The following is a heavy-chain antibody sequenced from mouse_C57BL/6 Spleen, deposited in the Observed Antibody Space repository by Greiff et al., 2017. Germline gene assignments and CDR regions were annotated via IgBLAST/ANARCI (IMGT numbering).Heavy chain of an antibody. V-gene: IGHV1-55*01. CDR1: GYTFTSYW. J-gene: IGHJ4*01. CDR3: ARNDYAVMDY. D-gene: IGHD1-1*01. CDR2: IYPGSGST. Sequence: QVQLQQSGAELVKPGASVKMSCKASGYTFTSYWITWVKQRPGQGLEWIGDIYPGSGSTNYNEKFKSKATRTVDTSSSTAYMQLSSLTSEDSAVYYCARNDYAVMDYWGQGTSVTVSS.